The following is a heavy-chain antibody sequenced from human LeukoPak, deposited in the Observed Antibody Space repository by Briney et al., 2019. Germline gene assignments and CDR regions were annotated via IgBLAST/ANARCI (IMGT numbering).Heavy chain of an antibody. D-gene: IGHD3-22*01. CDR2: ISSSSSYI. J-gene: IGHJ4*02. CDR1: GFTFSSYS. V-gene: IGHV3-21*01. Sequence: GGSLRLSCAASGFTFSSYSMNWVRQAPGKGLEWVSSISSSSSYIYYADSVKGRFTISRDNARNSLYLQMNSLRAEDMAVYYCARAITMIVVAAPDYWGQGTLVTVSS. CDR3: ARAITMIVVAAPDY.